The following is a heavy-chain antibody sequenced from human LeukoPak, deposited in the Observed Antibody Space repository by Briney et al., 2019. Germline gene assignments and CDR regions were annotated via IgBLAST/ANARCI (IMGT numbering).Heavy chain of an antibody. D-gene: IGHD2-2*01. CDR1: GGTFSSYA. CDR2: IISIFGTA. J-gene: IGHJ6*02. Sequence: SVTVSCKASGGTFSSYAISWVRQAPGQGLEWMGGIISIFGTANYAQKFQGRVTITADESTSTAYMELSSLRSEDTAVYYCARDGVVPAAIIRRLRDYYYGMDVWGQGTTVTVSS. V-gene: IGHV1-69*13. CDR3: ARDGVVPAAIIRRLRDYYYGMDV.